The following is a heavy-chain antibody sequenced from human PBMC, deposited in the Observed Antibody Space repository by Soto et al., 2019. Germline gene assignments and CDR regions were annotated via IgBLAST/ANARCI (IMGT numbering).Heavy chain of an antibody. CDR1: GYTFTSYD. CDR2: MNPNSGNT. V-gene: IGHV1-8*01. J-gene: IGHJ6*03. CDR3: ARGRRIVVVPAAMFAGTYYYIDV. D-gene: IGHD2-2*01. Sequence: QVQLVQSGAEVKKPGASVKVSCKASGYTFTSYDINWVRQATGQGLEWMGWMNPNSGNTGYAQKLQGRVPMTGNTSISTAYMELSSLRSEDTAVYYCARGRRIVVVPAAMFAGTYYYIDVWGKGTTVTVSS.